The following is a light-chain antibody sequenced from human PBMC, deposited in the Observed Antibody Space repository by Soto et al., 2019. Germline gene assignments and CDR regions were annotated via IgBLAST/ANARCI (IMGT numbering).Light chain of an antibody. CDR2: AVT. V-gene: IGLV2-14*01. Sequence: SVLTQAASVSGSPGQSITISCTGTSSDVGGYNYVSWYQQHPGKAPKLMIYAVTDRPSGVSGRFSGSKSGNTDSLTISGLQAEDEADYYCSSYTSSSTLFGTGTKVTVL. CDR3: SSYTSSSTL. J-gene: IGLJ1*01. CDR1: SSDVGGYNY.